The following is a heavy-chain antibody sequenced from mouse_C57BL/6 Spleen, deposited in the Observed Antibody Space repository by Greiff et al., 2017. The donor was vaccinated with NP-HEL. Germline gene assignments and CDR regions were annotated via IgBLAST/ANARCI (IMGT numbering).Heavy chain of an antibody. CDR1: GYTFTDYE. CDR3: TRAWIPDALDY. Sequence: QVQLQQSGAELVRPGASVTLSCKASGYTFTDYEMHWVKQTPVHGLEWIGAIDPETGGTAYNQKFKGKAILTADKSSSTAYMELRSLTSEDSAVYYCTRAWIPDALDYWGQGTTLTVSS. J-gene: IGHJ2*01. CDR2: IDPETGGT. V-gene: IGHV1-15*01.